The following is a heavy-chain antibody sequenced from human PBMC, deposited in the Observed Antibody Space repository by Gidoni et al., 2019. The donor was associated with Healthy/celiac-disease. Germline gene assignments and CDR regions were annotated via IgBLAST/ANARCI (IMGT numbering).Heavy chain of an antibody. D-gene: IGHD2-15*01. CDR2: IYTSGST. CDR3: AREVTGTVVALDY. V-gene: IGHV4-61*02. J-gene: IGHJ4*02. Sequence: QVQLQESGPGLVKPSQTLSLTCTVSGGSISSGSYYWSWIRQPAGKGLEWIGRIYTSGSTNYNPSLKSRVTISVDTSKNQFSLKLSSVTAADTAVYYCAREVTGTVVALDYWGQGTLVTVSS. CDR1: GGSISSGSYY.